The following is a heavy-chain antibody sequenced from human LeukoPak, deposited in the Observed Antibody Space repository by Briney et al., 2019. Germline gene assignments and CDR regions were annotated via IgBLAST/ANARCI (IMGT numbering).Heavy chain of an antibody. CDR2: ISGDGGGT. CDR1: GFTFSTYA. CDR3: AKRPDCSTSNCFRFEY. V-gene: IGHV3-23*01. J-gene: IGHJ4*02. Sequence: GGSLRLSCAASGFTFSTYAMSWVRQAPGQGLEWVSSISGDGGGTYYAESVKGRFTIPRDNSKNTLYLQMNSLRAEDTAVYYCAKRPDCSTSNCFRFEYWGQGTLVTVSS. D-gene: IGHD2/OR15-2a*01.